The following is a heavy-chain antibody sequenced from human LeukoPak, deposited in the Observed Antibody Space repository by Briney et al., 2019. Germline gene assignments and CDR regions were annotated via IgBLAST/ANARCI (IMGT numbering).Heavy chain of an antibody. Sequence: GGSLRLSCAASGFTFSSYAMSWVRQAPGKGLEWVSAISGSGGSTYYADSVKGRFTISRDNSKNTLYLQMNSLRAEDTAVYYCAKDGYYDSSGYSYYYYYYYMDVWGKGTTVTVSS. CDR1: GFTFSSYA. D-gene: IGHD3-22*01. CDR2: ISGSGGST. V-gene: IGHV3-23*01. J-gene: IGHJ6*03. CDR3: AKDGYYDSSGYSYYYYYYYMDV.